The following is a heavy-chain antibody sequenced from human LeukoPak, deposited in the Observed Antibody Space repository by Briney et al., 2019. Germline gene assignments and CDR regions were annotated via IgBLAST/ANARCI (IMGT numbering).Heavy chain of an antibody. D-gene: IGHD3-16*01. CDR1: GFSFNSYG. CDR3: VRDKDYAFDY. V-gene: IGHV3-48*01. J-gene: IGHJ4*02. CDR2: FSSISGTI. Sequence: GGSLRLSCAASGFSFNSYGMNWVRQAPGKGLEWISYFSSISGTITYADSVKGRFTISGDNAKNSLYLQMSSLGAEDTAVYYRVRDKDYAFDYWGQGTLVTVSS.